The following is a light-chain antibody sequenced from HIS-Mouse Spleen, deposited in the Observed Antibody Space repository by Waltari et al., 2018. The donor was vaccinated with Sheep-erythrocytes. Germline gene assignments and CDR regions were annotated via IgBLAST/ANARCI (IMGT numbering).Light chain of an antibody. CDR1: SSDVGGYNY. V-gene: IGLV2-8*01. CDR2: EVS. J-gene: IGLJ3*02. Sequence: QSALTQPPSASGSPGQSVTLPCTATSSDVGGYNYFSWYQQHPGKAPKLMIYEVSKRPSGVPDRFSGSKSGNTASLTVSGLQAEDEADYYCSSYAGSNNWVFGGGTKLTVL. CDR3: SSYAGSNNWV.